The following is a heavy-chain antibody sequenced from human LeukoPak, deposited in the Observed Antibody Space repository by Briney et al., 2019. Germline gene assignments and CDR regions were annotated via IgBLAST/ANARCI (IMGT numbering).Heavy chain of an antibody. CDR3: ARVEGSAATASD. V-gene: IGHV1-2*06. Sequence: RASVKVSCKASGYTFTAYYVHWVQQAPGHGLEWLGRVYPNGGGTIYAQKFQGRVTLTRDTSITTAYMELGRLTSDDTAVYYCARVEGSAATASDWGQGTLVTVSS. D-gene: IGHD3-10*01. CDR2: VYPNGGGT. J-gene: IGHJ4*02. CDR1: GYTFTAYY.